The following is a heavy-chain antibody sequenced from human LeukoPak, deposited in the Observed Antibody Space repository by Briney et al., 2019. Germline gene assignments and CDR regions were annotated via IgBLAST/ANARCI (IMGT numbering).Heavy chain of an antibody. D-gene: IGHD6-19*01. V-gene: IGHV1-2*02. CDR3: ASSIAVAAPTDY. CDR1: GYTFTGYY. Sequence: ASVKVSCKASGYTFTGYYMHWVRQAPGQGLELMGWINPNSGGTNYAQKFQGRVTMTRDTSISTAYMELSRLRSDDTAVYYCASSIAVAAPTDYWGQGTLVTVSS. J-gene: IGHJ4*02. CDR2: INPNSGGT.